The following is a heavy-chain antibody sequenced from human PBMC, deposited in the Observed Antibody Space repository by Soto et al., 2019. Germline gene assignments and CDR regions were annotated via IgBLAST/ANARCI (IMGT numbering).Heavy chain of an antibody. CDR2: IIPIFGTA. CDR3: ARNRWDSSFVAPFDP. V-gene: IGHV1-69*13. Sequence: SVKVSCKASGGTFSSYAISWVRQAPGQGLEWMGGIIPIFGTANYAQKFQGRVTITADESTSTAYMELSSLRSEDTAVYYCARNRWDSSFVAPFDPWGQGTLVTVSS. CDR1: GGTFSSYA. D-gene: IGHD6-6*01. J-gene: IGHJ5*02.